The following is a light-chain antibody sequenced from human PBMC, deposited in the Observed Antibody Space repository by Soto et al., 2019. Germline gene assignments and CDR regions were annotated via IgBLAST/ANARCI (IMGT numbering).Light chain of an antibody. CDR1: SSNIGFNA. CDR3: AAWDDSLSGVV. V-gene: IGLV1-44*01. CDR2: GNS. Sequence: QSVLTQPPSASGTPGQRVTLSCSGGSSNIGFNAVNWYQQLPGAAPKLLMHGNSQRPSGVPERFSGSKPGTSASLAIIGLLTEDDADYYCAAWDDSLSGVVFGGGTKLTVL. J-gene: IGLJ3*02.